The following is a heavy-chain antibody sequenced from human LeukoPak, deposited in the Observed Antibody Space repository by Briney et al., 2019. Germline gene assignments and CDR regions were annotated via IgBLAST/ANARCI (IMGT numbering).Heavy chain of an antibody. D-gene: IGHD3-22*01. CDR2: IYHSGST. V-gene: IGHV4-38-2*02. Sequence: SETLSLTCTVSGYSISSGYYWGWIRQPPGKGLEWIGSIYHSGSTYYNPSLKSRVTISVDTSKNQFSLKLSSVTAADTAVYYCARHSHYYYDSSGWFDYWGQGTLVTVSS. CDR3: ARHSHYYYDSSGWFDY. J-gene: IGHJ4*02. CDR1: GYSISSGYY.